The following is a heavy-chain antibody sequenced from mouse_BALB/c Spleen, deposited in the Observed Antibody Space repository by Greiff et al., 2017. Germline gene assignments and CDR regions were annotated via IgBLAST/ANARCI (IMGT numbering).Heavy chain of an antibody. D-gene: IGHD2-2*01. CDR1: GYSITSDYA. V-gene: IGHV3-2*02. CDR2: INYSGSP. CDR3: TKGYGYDVYWYFDV. J-gene: IGHJ1*01. Sequence: EVKLMESGPGLVKPSQSLSLTCTVTGYSITSDYAWNWIRQFPGNKLEWMGYINYSGSPSYNPSLKSRISITRDTSKNQFFLQLNSVTTEDTATYYCTKGYGYDVYWYFDVWGAGTTVTVSS.